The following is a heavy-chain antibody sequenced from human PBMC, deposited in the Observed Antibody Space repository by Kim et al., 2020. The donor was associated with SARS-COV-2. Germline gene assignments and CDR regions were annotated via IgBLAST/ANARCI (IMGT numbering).Heavy chain of an antibody. J-gene: IGHJ4*02. CDR1: GGTFSSYA. D-gene: IGHD6-19*01. Sequence: SVKVSCKASGGTFSSYAISWVRQAPGQGLEWMGRIIPILGIANYAQKFQGRVTITADKSTSTAYMELSSLRSEDTAVYYCARDALSRGYSSGPVDYWGQGTLVTVSS. CDR3: ARDALSRGYSSGPVDY. CDR2: IIPILGIA. V-gene: IGHV1-69*04.